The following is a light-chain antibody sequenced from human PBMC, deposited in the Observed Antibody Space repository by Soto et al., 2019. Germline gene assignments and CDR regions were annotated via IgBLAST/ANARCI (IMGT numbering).Light chain of an antibody. Sequence: QSALTQPASVSGSPGQLITISCTGTSRDIGAYDYVSWYQQHPGKAPKVLIYEVTNRPSGVSNRFSGSKSDNTASLTISGLQAEDEADYYCSSYTTSTIVFGTGTKLTVL. CDR2: EVT. CDR1: SRDIGAYDY. V-gene: IGLV2-14*01. CDR3: SSYTTSTIV. J-gene: IGLJ1*01.